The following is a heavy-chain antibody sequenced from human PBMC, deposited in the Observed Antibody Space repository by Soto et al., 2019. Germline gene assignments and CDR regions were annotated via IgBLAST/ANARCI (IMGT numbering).Heavy chain of an antibody. Sequence: QVQLVQYGAEVKEHGASVRLSCRDSGSDFANNAIQWVRQAPGQRLEWNGWTNGGNDQTTYSQKFQASVTLTKDKHASKRDMEMTGLTPEDTAVYDGARGGWFLEEGTHYDHGLDVWGQGTMVAVSS. D-gene: IGHD3-3*01. V-gene: IGHV1-3*01. J-gene: IGHJ6*02. CDR1: GSDFANNA. CDR3: ARGGWFLEEGTHYDHGLDV. CDR2: TNGGNDQT.